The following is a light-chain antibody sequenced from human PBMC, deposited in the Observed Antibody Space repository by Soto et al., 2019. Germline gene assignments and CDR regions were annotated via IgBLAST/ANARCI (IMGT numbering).Light chain of an antibody. J-gene: IGKJ1*01. CDR2: KAS. CDR3: QQYGSYSPWT. CDR1: QSIGSW. Sequence: DIPMTQSPSTLSASVGDRVTITCRASQSIGSWLAWYQQKQGKAPKLLIYKASSLESGVPSRFSGSGSGTEFPLTISSLQPDDFASYYCQQYGSYSPWTFGQGTKVEI. V-gene: IGKV1-5*03.